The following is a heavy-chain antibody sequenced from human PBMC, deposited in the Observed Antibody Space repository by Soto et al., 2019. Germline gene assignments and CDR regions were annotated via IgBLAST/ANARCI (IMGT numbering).Heavy chain of an antibody. CDR2: ISWNSVNI. Sequence: PGGSLRLSCAASGFTFDDYAMHWVRQAPGKGLEWVSGISWNSVNIAYADSVKGRFTSSRDNAKNSLYLQMNSLRPEDTALYYCANVRDHGGNSNVWGQGTAVTVSS. CDR3: ANVRDHGGNSNV. CDR1: GFTFDDYA. J-gene: IGHJ6*02. D-gene: IGHD2-21*02. V-gene: IGHV3-9*01.